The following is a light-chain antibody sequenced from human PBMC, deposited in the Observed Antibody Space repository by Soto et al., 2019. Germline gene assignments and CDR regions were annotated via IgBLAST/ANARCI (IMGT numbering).Light chain of an antibody. CDR3: SSYRSSSSPDV. Sequence: QSALTQPASVSGSPGQSITISCTGTSSDVGGYKYVSWYQQHPGKAPKVMIYEVSNRPSGVSNRFSGSKSGNTASLTISGLQAEDEADYYCSSYRSSSSPDVFGTGTKVTVL. V-gene: IGLV2-14*01. CDR1: SSDVGGYKY. J-gene: IGLJ1*01. CDR2: EVS.